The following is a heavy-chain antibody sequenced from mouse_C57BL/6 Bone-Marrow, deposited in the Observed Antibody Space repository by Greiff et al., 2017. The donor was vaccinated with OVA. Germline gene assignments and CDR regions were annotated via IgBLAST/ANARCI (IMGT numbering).Heavy chain of an antibody. CDR3: ARGGWDWYFAV. CDR1: GFTFSDYY. D-gene: IGHD3-3*01. CDR2: INYDGRST. Sequence: EVKLMESEGGLVQPGSSMKLSCTASGFTFSDYYMAWVRQVPEKGLEWVANINYDGRSTYYLDSLKSRFIISRDNAKNILYMQMSSLKSEDTATYYCARGGWDWYFAVWGTGTTVTVSS. J-gene: IGHJ1*03. V-gene: IGHV5-16*01.